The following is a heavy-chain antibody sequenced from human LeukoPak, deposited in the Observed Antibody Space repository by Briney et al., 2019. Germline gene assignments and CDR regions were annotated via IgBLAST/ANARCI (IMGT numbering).Heavy chain of an antibody. CDR1: GYTFTSYY. D-gene: IGHD2-21*02. CDR2: INPSGGST. CDR3: ARGCGGDCYSVFGLDY. V-gene: IGHV1-46*01. J-gene: IGHJ4*02. Sequence: ASVKVSCKASGYTFTSYYMHWVRQAPGQGLEGMGIINPSGGSTSYAQKFQGRVTMTRDTSTSTVYMELSSLRSEATAVYYCARGCGGDCYSVFGLDYWGQGTLVTVSS.